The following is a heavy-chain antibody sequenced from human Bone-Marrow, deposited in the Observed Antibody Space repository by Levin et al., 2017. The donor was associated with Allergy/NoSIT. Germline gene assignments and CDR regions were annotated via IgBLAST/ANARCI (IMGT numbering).Heavy chain of an antibody. Sequence: ASVKVSCKASGGTFSSYAISWVRQAPGQGLEWMGGIIPIFGTANYAQKFQGRVTITADESTSTAYMELSSLRSEDTAVYYCASFEGGIRGYSYGYASWGQGTLVTVSS. CDR2: IIPIFGTA. J-gene: IGHJ4*02. CDR1: GGTFSSYA. V-gene: IGHV1-69*13. D-gene: IGHD5-18*01. CDR3: ASFEGGIRGYSYGYAS.